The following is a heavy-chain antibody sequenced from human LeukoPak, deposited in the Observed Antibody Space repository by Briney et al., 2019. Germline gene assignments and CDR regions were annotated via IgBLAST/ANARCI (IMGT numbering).Heavy chain of an antibody. D-gene: IGHD4-11*01. CDR3: ARSNQADDH. CDR1: GFAFSSYW. CDR2: INPGGSST. V-gene: IGHV3-74*01. Sequence: GGSLRLSCAASGFAFSSYWMHWVRQVPGKGLVWVSRINPGGSSTAYADSVKGRFTISRDNAKNTLYLQMNSLRAEDTAVYYCARSNQADDHWGQGTLVTVSS. J-gene: IGHJ4*02.